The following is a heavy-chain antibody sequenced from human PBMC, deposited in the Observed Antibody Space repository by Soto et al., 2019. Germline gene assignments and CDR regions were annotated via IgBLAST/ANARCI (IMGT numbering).Heavy chain of an antibody. CDR1: GFTFSSYE. CDR3: ARGRVLPYFDWSPLGDY. J-gene: IGHJ4*02. V-gene: IGHV3-48*03. Sequence: GGSLRLSCAASGFTFSSYEMNWVRQAPGKGLEWVSYISSSGSTIYYADSVKGRFTISRDNAKNSLYLQMNSLRAEDTAVYYCARGRVLPYFDWSPLGDYWGQGTLVTVSS. D-gene: IGHD3-9*01. CDR2: ISSSGSTI.